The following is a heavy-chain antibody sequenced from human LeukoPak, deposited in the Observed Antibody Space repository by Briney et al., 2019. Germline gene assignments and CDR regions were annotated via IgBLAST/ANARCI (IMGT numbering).Heavy chain of an antibody. Sequence: GGSLRLSCAASGFNFDAFAMHWVRQAPGKGLEWVAVISFDGRNKYYADSMKGRITISRDNSKNMLYLQVNSLRPGDTATYYCARDIGAHKYDFLSGREPGSVPYYYYGMDVWGQGTTVTVSS. J-gene: IGHJ6*02. CDR1: GFNFDAFA. V-gene: IGHV3-30*14. CDR2: ISFDGRNK. CDR3: ARDIGAHKYDFLSGREPGSVPYYYYGMDV. D-gene: IGHD3-3*01.